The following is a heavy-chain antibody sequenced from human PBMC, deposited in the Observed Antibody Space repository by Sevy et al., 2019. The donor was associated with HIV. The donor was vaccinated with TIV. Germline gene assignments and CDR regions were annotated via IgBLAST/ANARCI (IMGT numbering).Heavy chain of an antibody. D-gene: IGHD6-19*01. V-gene: IGHV3-21*04. Sequence: GGSLRLSCAASGFIFSTYSMNWVRQAPGKGLEWVSSISRNSSFRYYADSVKGRFSISRDNAKDSMYLQMNSLRIEDTAIYYCVRDSSGFQWGQGILVTVSS. CDR1: GFIFSTYS. J-gene: IGHJ4*02. CDR2: ISRNSSFR. CDR3: VRDSSGFQ.